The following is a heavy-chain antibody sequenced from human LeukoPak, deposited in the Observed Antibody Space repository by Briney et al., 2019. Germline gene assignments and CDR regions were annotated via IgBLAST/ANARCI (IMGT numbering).Heavy chain of an antibody. CDR1: GGSISSSSYY. CDR3: ASWAVYYFDY. J-gene: IGHJ4*02. D-gene: IGHD3-16*01. Sequence: SETLSLTCTVSGGSISSSSYYWGWIRQPPGKGLEWIGSIYYSGSTYYNPSLKSRVTISVDTSKNQFSLKLSSVTAADTAVYYCASWAVYYFDYWGQGTLVTVSS. V-gene: IGHV4-39*07. CDR2: IYYSGST.